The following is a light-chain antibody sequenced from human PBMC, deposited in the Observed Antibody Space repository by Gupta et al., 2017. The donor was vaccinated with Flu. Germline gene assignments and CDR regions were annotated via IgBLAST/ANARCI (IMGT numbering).Light chain of an antibody. CDR1: QSLVYSDGNTS. CDR3: RQGKFWPFT. CDR2: TVS. J-gene: IGKJ2*01. Sequence: DIVMTQSPLSLPVTLGQPASISCTSSQSLVYSDGNTSLNWFLQRPGQSPRRLIYTVSNRDSGVPDRFSGSGSGTDFTLKISRVEAEDVGVYYCRQGKFWPFTFGQGTKLEIK. V-gene: IGKV2-30*01.